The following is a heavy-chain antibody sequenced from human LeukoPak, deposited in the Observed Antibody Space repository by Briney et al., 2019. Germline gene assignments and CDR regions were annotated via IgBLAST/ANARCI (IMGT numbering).Heavy chain of an antibody. V-gene: IGHV1-46*01. Sequence: ASVKVSCKASGYTFTSYYMLWVRQAPGQALEWMGIINPSGGNTSYAQKFQGRVTMTRDTSTSPVYMELSSLRCEDTGVYYCARDVRGYYHDAFDVWGQATMVTVPS. D-gene: IGHD3-22*01. J-gene: IGHJ3*01. CDR3: ARDVRGYYHDAFDV. CDR1: GYTFTSYY. CDR2: INPSGGNT.